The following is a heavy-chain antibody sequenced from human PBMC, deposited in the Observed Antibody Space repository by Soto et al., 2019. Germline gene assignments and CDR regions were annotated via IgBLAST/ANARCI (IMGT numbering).Heavy chain of an antibody. Sequence: PSETLSLTCTVSGGSISSGGYYWSWIRQHPGKGLEWIGYIYYSGSTYYNPSLKSRVTISVDTSKNQFSLKLSSVTAADTAVYYCARGRYQLAFDYWGQGPLVTVSS. J-gene: IGHJ4*02. CDR3: ARGRYQLAFDY. CDR2: IYYSGST. V-gene: IGHV4-31*03. CDR1: GGSISSGGYY. D-gene: IGHD2-2*01.